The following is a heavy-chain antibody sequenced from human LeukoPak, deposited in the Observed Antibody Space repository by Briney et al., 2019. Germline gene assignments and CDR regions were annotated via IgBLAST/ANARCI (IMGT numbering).Heavy chain of an antibody. J-gene: IGHJ6*04. Sequence: PSETLSLTCTVSGGSISSSSYYWGWIRQPPGKGLEWIGSIYYSGSTYYNPSLKSRVTISVDTSKNQFSLKLSSVTAADTAVYYCARRPDLDVWGKGTTVTVSS. CDR1: GGSISSSSYY. CDR3: ARRPDLDV. V-gene: IGHV4-39*07. CDR2: IYYSGST.